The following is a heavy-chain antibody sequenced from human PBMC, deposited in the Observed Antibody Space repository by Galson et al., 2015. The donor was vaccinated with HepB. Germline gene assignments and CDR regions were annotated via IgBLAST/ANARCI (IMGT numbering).Heavy chain of an antibody. CDR3: ARDAPYYYDTNPFDP. J-gene: IGHJ5*02. Sequence: SVKVSCKASGYTFTSYAMNWVRQAPGQGLEWMGWINTNTGNPTYAQGFTGRFVFSLGTSVSTAYLQISSLKAEDTAVYYCARDAPYYYDTNPFDPWGQGTLVTVSS. V-gene: IGHV7-4-1*02. D-gene: IGHD3-22*01. CDR1: GYTFTSYA. CDR2: INTNTGNP.